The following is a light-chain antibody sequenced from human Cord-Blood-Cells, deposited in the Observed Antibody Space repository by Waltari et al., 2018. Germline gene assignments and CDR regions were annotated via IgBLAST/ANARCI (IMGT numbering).Light chain of an antibody. CDR1: QSVSSSY. V-gene: IGKV3-20*01. Sequence: ELALTQSPGTLSLPPGERATLSCRASQSVSSSYLAWYQQKPGQAPRLLIYGASSRATGIPDRFSCSGSGTDFTLTISRLEPEDFAVYYCQQYGSSITFGQGTRLEIK. CDR2: GAS. J-gene: IGKJ5*01. CDR3: QQYGSSIT.